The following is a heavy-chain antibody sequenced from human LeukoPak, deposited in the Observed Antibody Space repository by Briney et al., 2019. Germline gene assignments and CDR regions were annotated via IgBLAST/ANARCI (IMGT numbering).Heavy chain of an antibody. J-gene: IGHJ5*02. CDR2: ISGDGGST. D-gene: IGHD6-19*01. V-gene: IGHV3-43*02. Sequence: PGRSLRLSCAASGFTFDDYAMHWVRQAPGKGLEWVSLISGDGGSTYYADSVKGRFTISRDNSKNSLYLQMNSLRTEDTALYYCAKDIAVAGSGWFDPWGQGTLVTVSS. CDR1: GFTFDDYA. CDR3: AKDIAVAGSGWFDP.